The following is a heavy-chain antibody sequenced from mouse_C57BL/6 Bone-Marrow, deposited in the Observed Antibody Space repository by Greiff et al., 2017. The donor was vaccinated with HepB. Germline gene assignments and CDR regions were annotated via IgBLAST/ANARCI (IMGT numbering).Heavy chain of an antibody. J-gene: IGHJ3*01. CDR2: INPSTGGT. CDR1: GYSFTGYY. D-gene: IGHD4-1*01. Sequence: EVQRVESGPELVKPGASVKISCKASGYSFTGYYMNWVKQSPEKSLEWIGEINPSTGGTTYNQKFKAKATLTVDKSSSTAYMQLKSLTSEDSAVYYCARDWDSAWFAYWGQGTLVTVSA. CDR3: ARDWDSAWFAY. V-gene: IGHV1-42*01.